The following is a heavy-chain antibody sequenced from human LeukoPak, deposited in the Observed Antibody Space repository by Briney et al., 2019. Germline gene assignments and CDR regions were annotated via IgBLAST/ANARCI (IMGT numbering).Heavy chain of an antibody. CDR3: ARHMPPYYFDY. CDR2: IYYSGST. Sequence: SETLSLTCTVSGGSISSYYWSWIRQPPGKGLEWIGYIYYSGSTNYNPSLKSRATISVDTSKNQFSLKLSSVTAADTAVYYCARHMPPYYFDYWGQGTLVTVSS. V-gene: IGHV4-59*08. D-gene: IGHD2-2*01. J-gene: IGHJ4*02. CDR1: GGSISSYY.